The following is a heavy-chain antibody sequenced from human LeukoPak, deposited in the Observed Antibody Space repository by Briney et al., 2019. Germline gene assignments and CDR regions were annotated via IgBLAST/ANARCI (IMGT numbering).Heavy chain of an antibody. CDR1: GGSISSYY. D-gene: IGHD3-3*01. V-gene: IGHV4-59*08. J-gene: IGHJ6*02. CDR2: IYCSGST. CDR3: ARSDYDFLYYGMDV. Sequence: SETLSLTCTVSGGSISSYYWSWIRQPPGKGLEWIGYIYCSGSTNYNPSLKSRVTISVDTSKNQFSLKLSSVTAADTAVYYCARSDYDFLYYGMDVWGQGTTVTVSS.